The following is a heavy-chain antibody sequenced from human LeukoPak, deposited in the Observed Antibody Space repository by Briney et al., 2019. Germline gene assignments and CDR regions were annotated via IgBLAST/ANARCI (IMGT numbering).Heavy chain of an antibody. CDR2: ISTSGST. D-gene: IGHD3-22*01. V-gene: IGHV4-4*07. Sequence: SETLSLTCTVSGGSISSYYCSWIRQPAGKRLESIGHISTSGSTNYNPSLKSRVTMSVDTSKNQFSLKLSSVTAADTAVYYCARSYYYDSSGPNDAFDIWGQGTMVTVSS. J-gene: IGHJ3*02. CDR1: GGSISSYY. CDR3: ARSYYYDSSGPNDAFDI.